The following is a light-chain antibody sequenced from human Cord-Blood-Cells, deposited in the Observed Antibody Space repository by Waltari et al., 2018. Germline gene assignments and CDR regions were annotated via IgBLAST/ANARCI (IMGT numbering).Light chain of an antibody. J-gene: IGLJ3*02. CDR3: CSYAGSSTWV. Sequence: QSALTQPASVSGSPGQSITISCTGTSSDGGSYNHVSWYQQHPGKAPKLMIYEGSKRPSGVSNRFSGSKSGNTASLTISGLQAEDEADYYCCSYAGSSTWVFGGGTKLTVL. CDR1: SSDGGSYNH. CDR2: EGS. V-gene: IGLV2-23*01.